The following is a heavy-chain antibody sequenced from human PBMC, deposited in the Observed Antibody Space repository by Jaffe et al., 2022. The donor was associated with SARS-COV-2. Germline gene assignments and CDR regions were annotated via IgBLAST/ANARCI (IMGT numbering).Heavy chain of an antibody. CDR3: ARTSHYYGSGSYYAFDI. D-gene: IGHD3-10*01. CDR1: GFTFSSYG. V-gene: IGHV3-48*01. J-gene: IGHJ3*02. Sequence: EVQLVESGGGLVQPGGSLRLSCAISGFTFSSYGMNWVRQAPGKGLEWISYISSSSNRIYYADSVKGRFTVSRDNAKNSLYLQMNSLRVEDTAVYYCARTSHYYGSGSYYAFDIWGQGTMVTVSS. CDR2: ISSSSNRI.